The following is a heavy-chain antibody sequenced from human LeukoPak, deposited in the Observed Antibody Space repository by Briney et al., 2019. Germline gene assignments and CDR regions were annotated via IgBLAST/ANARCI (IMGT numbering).Heavy chain of an antibody. J-gene: IGHJ4*02. Sequence: PSETLSLTCTVSGGSISSYYWSWIRQPPGKGLEWIGYIYYSGSTNYNPSLKSRVTISVDTSKNQFSLKLSSVTAADTAVCYCARDSGYSSGWYIDYWGQGTLVTVSS. CDR3: ARDSGYSSGWYIDY. V-gene: IGHV4-59*01. D-gene: IGHD6-19*01. CDR1: GGSISSYY. CDR2: IYYSGST.